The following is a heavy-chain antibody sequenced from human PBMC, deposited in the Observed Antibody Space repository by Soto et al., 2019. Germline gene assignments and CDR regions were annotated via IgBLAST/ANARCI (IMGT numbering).Heavy chain of an antibody. J-gene: IGHJ4*02. CDR2: IYASGTT. Sequence: QVRLQESGPGLVKPSETLSLTCTVSGASISNYYWSWIRQPAGKGLECLGRIYASGTTTYNPSLRSRVTISVDTSKNQFSLNLNSVTAADTAVYYCARESRSELGAVEYWGQGTLVTVSS. V-gene: IGHV4-4*07. CDR3: ARESRSELGAVEY. D-gene: IGHD3-3*01. CDR1: GASISNYY.